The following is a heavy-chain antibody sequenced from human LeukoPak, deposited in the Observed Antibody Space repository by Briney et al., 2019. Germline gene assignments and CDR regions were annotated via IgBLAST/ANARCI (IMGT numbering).Heavy chain of an antibody. CDR2: INPNSGGT. V-gene: IGHV1-2*06. CDR3: TRDRVGSGSYRDV. D-gene: IGHD3-10*01. J-gene: IGHJ6*04. CDR1: GYTFTSYD. Sequence: GASVKVSCKASGYTFTSYDINWVRQATGQGLEWMGRINPNSGGTNYAQKFQGRVTMTRDTSISTAYMELSRLRSDDTAVYYCTRDRVGSGSYRDVWGKGTTVTVSS.